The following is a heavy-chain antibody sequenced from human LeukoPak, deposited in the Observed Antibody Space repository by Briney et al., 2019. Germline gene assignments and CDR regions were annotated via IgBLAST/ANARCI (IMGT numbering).Heavy chain of an antibody. CDR1: GGSISSGDYY. V-gene: IGHV4-39*01. CDR3: ARAVRNGPYYFDY. J-gene: IGHJ4*02. D-gene: IGHD2-8*01. CDR2: IYYSGST. Sequence: SQTLSLTCTVSGGSISSGDYYWGWIRQPPGKGLEWIGSIYYSGSTYYNPSLKSRVTISVDTSKNQFSLKLSSVTAADTAVYYCARAVRNGPYYFDYWGQGTLVTVSS.